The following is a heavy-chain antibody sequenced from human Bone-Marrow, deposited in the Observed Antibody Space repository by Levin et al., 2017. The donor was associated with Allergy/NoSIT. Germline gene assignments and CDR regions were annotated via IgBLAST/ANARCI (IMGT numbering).Heavy chain of an antibody. Sequence: GESLKISCAASGFTFSDAWMSWVRQAPGKGLEWVGRVKSETDGGTIDYSAPVKGRFTISRDDSKNTLYLQMNSLKSEDTAGYFCTTDRGTIFGVVEDHWFDPWGQGTLVTVSS. CDR1: GFTFSDAW. CDR3: TTDRGTIFGVVEDHWFDP. V-gene: IGHV3-15*01. J-gene: IGHJ5*02. CDR2: VKSETDGGTI. D-gene: IGHD3-3*01.